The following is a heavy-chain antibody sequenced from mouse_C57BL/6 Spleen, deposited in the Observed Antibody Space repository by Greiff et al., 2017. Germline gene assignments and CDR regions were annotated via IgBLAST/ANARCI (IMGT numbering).Heavy chain of an antibody. V-gene: IGHV1-82*01. J-gene: IGHJ3*01. Sequence: VKLQESGPELVKPGASVKISCKASGYAFSSSWMNWVKQRPGKGLEWIGRIYPGDGDTNYNGKFKGKATLTADKSSSTAYMQLSSLTSEDSAVYFCAGYGSRGFAYWGQGTLVTVSA. CDR2: IYPGDGDT. CDR3: AGYGSRGFAY. CDR1: GYAFSSSW. D-gene: IGHD1-1*01.